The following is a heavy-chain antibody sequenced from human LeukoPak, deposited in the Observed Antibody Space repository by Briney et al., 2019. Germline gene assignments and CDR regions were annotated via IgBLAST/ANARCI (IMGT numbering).Heavy chain of an antibody. CDR1: GFRFSTYG. Sequence: GGSLRLSCAASGFRFSTYGMHWVRQAPGKGLEWVAVIWYDGRNKYYGDSVKGRFTISRDNSKNTLYLQVNSLRAEDTAVYYCARDRGGDGYNRVDSWGQGTLVTVSS. CDR2: IWYDGRNK. J-gene: IGHJ4*02. V-gene: IGHV3-33*01. D-gene: IGHD5-24*01. CDR3: ARDRGGDGYNRVDS.